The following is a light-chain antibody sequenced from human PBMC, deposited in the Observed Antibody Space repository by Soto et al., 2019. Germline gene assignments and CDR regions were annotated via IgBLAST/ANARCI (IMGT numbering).Light chain of an antibody. Sequence: QSALTQPASVSGSPGQSITISCTGTSSDVGDYKYVSWYQQHPGKAPKLMIYDVSNRPSGVSTRFSGSKSGNTASLTISGLQAEDEADYYCNSYTSSSPVVFGGGTKVTVL. CDR3: NSYTSSSPVV. J-gene: IGLJ2*01. CDR1: SSDVGDYKY. V-gene: IGLV2-14*01. CDR2: DVS.